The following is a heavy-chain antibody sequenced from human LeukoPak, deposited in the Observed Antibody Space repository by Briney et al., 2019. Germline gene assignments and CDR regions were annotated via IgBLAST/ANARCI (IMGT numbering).Heavy chain of an antibody. CDR1: GFSFSSHA. V-gene: IGHV3-23*01. CDR3: ANRGTKWLPPPTDAFDV. Sequence: GGSLRLSCTASGFSFSSHAMSWVRQAPGKGLQWVSTISSGGGTTYYGDSVKGRFTISRDNSKNTLYLQMNSLRADDTAIYYCANRGTKWLPPPTDAFDVWGQGTMVTVSS. D-gene: IGHD2-8*01. J-gene: IGHJ3*01. CDR2: ISSGGGTT.